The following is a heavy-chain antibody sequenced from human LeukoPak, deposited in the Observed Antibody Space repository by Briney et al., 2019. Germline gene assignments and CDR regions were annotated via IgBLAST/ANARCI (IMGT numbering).Heavy chain of an antibody. CDR3: ARDDRSFDY. CDR1: GFTFSRYW. J-gene: IGHJ4*02. V-gene: IGHV3-7*05. CDR2: MKQDGSEK. Sequence: GGSLRLSCAASGFTFSRYWMTWVRQAPGKGLEWVANMKQDGSEKYYVDSVKGRFTISRDNAKNSLYLQMNSLRAEDTAVCYCARDDRSFDYWGQGTLVTVSS.